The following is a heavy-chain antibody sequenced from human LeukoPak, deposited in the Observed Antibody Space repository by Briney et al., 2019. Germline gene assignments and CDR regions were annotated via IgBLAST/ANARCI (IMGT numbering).Heavy chain of an antibody. CDR2: IRATSGIT. D-gene: IGHD3-3*01. Sequence: GGSLRRSCAASGFSFTDYAMSWVRQAPGKGLEWVSDIRATSGITYYADSVKGRFTISRDNSKKMLYLQMNSLRADDTALYYCARDSDFYDSLTFYGMDVWGQGTTVIVSS. CDR3: ARDSDFYDSLTFYGMDV. V-gene: IGHV3-23*01. CDR1: GFSFTDYA. J-gene: IGHJ6*02.